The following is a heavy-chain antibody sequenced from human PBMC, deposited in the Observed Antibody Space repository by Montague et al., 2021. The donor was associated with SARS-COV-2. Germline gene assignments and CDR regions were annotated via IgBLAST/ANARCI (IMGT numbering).Heavy chain of an antibody. CDR1: GFPFDDYA. Sequence: SLRLSCAASGFPFDDYAMHWVRQAPGKGLEWVSGISWNSGSIGYADSVKGRLTISRDNAKNSLYLQMNSLRAEDTALYYCAFYGDYALDYWGQGTLVTVSS. CDR2: ISWNSGSI. CDR3: AFYGDYALDY. D-gene: IGHD4-17*01. V-gene: IGHV3-9*01. J-gene: IGHJ4*02.